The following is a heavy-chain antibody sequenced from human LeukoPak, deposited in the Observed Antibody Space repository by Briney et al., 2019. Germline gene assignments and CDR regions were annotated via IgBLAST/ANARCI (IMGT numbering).Heavy chain of an antibody. D-gene: IGHD3-10*01. Sequence: SETLSLTCTVSGDSISSGDYYWSWIRQPAGKGLEWIGRIYTSGSTNYNPSLKSRVTISVDTSKNQFSLKLSSVTAADTAVYYCARANRVIIPYYMDVWGKGTTVTVSS. CDR3: ARANRVIIPYYMDV. V-gene: IGHV4-61*02. J-gene: IGHJ6*03. CDR1: GDSISSGDYY. CDR2: IYTSGST.